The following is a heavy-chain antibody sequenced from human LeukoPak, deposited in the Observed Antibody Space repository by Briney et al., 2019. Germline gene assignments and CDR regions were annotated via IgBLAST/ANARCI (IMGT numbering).Heavy chain of an antibody. CDR2: INHSGST. CDR1: GGSFSGYY. J-gene: IGHJ4*02. D-gene: IGHD3-22*01. V-gene: IGHV4-34*01. CDR3: ARSFHFDSSGYYYAY. Sequence: SGTLSLTCAVYGGSFSGYYWSWIRQPPGKGLEWIGEINHSGSTNYNPSLKSRVTISVDTSKNQFSLKLSSVAAADTAVYYCARSFHFDSSGYYYAYWGQGTLVTVSS.